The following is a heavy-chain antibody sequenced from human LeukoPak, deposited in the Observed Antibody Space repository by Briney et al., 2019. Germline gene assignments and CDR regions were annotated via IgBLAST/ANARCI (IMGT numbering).Heavy chain of an antibody. Sequence: GGSLRLSCAASGFTFSNYGMHWVRQAPGKGLEWVALTLLNGNINYYADSVKGRFTISRDNSKNTLYLQMNSLRPEDTAVYSCARDRLEALAGTRGFDYWGQGILVTVSS. CDR1: GFTFSNYG. CDR2: TLLNGNIN. J-gene: IGHJ4*02. V-gene: IGHV3-30*02. CDR3: ARDRLEALAGTRGFDY. D-gene: IGHD6-19*01.